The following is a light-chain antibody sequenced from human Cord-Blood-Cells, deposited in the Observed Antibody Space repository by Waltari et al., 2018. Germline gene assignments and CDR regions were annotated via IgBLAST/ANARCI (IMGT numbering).Light chain of an antibody. CDR2: GAS. CDR3: QKYNNWPYS. CDR1: QSVSSN. Sequence: DRVMTQSPATLSVPPGERATLSCRASQSVSSNLAWYQQKPGQAPSLLIYGASTRPTGITARFSGSGSGSEFTLTLRSLQSEDFAVYYCQKYNNWPYSFGQGTKLEIK. V-gene: IGKV3-15*01. J-gene: IGKJ2*03.